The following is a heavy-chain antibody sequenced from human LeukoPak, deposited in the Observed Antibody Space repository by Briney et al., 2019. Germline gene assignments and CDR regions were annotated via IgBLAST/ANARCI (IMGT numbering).Heavy chain of an antibody. CDR1: GYTFTGYY. CDR3: ARDLTIFGVVIPSWFDP. Sequence: ASVKVSCTASGYTFTGYYMHWVRQAPGQGLEWMGWINPNSGGTNYAQKFQGRVTMTRDTSISTAYMELSRPRSDDTAVYYCARDLTIFGVVIPSWFDPWGQGTLVTVSS. CDR2: INPNSGGT. J-gene: IGHJ5*02. V-gene: IGHV1-2*02. D-gene: IGHD3-3*01.